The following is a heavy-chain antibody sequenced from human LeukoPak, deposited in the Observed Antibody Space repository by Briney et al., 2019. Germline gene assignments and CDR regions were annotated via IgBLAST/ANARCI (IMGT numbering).Heavy chain of an antibody. J-gene: IGHJ4*02. V-gene: IGHV3-21*01. CDR3: AKDGTLRDGYNFFDY. CDR1: GFTFSSYT. CDR2: ISGPTNHI. D-gene: IGHD5-24*01. Sequence: PGGSLRLSCAASGFTFSSYTLNWVRQAPGKGLEWVSSISGPTNHIYYSDSVEGRFTISRDNSKNTLYLQMNSLRAEDTAVYYCAKDGTLRDGYNFFDYWGQGTLVTVSS.